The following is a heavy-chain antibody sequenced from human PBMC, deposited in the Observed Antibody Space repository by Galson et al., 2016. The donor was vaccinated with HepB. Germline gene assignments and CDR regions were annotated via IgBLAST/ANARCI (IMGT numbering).Heavy chain of an antibody. CDR3: AREWGDYDRVLDH. CDR2: ISDDASKK. V-gene: IGHV3-30-3*01. J-gene: IGHJ4*02. Sequence: SLRLSCAVSGITFSTYDIHWVRQPPGKGLEWVALISDDASKKLYADSVKGRFTISRDNSKNTLYLQLSSLRPNDTGVYYCAREWGDYDRVLDHRGQGALVTVSS. CDR1: GITFSTYD. D-gene: IGHD3-16*01.